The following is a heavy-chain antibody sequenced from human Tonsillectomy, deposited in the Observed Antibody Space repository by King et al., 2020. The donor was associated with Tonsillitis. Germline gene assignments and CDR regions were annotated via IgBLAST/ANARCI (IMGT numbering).Heavy chain of an antibody. D-gene: IGHD3-10*01. Sequence: VQLVESGGGVVQPGRSLRLSCAASGFTFSSYGMHWVRQAPGKGLEWVTVISYDGSNKYYADSVKGRFTISRDNSKNTLYLQMNSLRAEDTAVYYCAKDAITKVRGGCWYLDLWGRGTLVTVSS. V-gene: IGHV3-30*18. CDR1: GFTFSSYG. J-gene: IGHJ2*01. CDR3: AKDAITKVRGGCWYLDL. CDR2: ISYDGSNK.